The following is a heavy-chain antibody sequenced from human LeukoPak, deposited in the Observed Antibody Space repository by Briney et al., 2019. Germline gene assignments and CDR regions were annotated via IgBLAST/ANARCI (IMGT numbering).Heavy chain of an antibody. CDR3: ARHDSALYYLDY. Sequence: SETLSLTCTVSGGSISSYYWIWIRQPPGKGLEWIGYIYYSGSTNYNPSLKSRVIMSVDTSKNQFSLNLTSVTAADTAVYYCARHDSALYYLDYWGQGTLVTVSS. CDR2: IYYSGST. D-gene: IGHD3-22*01. V-gene: IGHV4-59*08. J-gene: IGHJ4*02. CDR1: GGSISSYY.